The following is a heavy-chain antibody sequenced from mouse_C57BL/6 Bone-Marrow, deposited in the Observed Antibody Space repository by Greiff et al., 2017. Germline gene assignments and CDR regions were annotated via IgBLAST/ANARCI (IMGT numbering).Heavy chain of an antibody. CDR3: ASNRYYAMDY. V-gene: IGHV1-26*01. Sequence: EVQLQQSGPELVKPGASVKISCKASGYTFTDYYMNWVKQSHGKSLEWIGDINPNNGGTSYNQKFKGKATLTVDKSSSTAYMELRSLTSEDSAVYYCASNRYYAMDYWGQGTSVTVSS. CDR2: INPNNGGT. J-gene: IGHJ4*01. CDR1: GYTFTDYY.